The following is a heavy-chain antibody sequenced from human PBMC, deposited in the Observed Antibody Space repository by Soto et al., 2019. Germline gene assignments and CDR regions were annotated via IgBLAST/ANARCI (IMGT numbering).Heavy chain of an antibody. CDR1: GGSISSGGYS. CDR3: ARGGHPDAFDI. CDR2: IYHSGST. V-gene: IGHV4-30-2*01. Sequence: PSETLSLTXAVSGGSISSGGYSWSWIRQPPGKGLEWIGYIYHSGSTYYNPSLKSRVTISVDRSKNQFSLKLSSVTAADTAVYYCARGGHPDAFDIWGQVTMVTVSS. J-gene: IGHJ3*02.